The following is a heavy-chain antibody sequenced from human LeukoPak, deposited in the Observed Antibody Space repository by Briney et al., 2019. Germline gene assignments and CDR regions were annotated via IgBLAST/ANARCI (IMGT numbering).Heavy chain of an antibody. CDR1: GYTFTGYY. D-gene: IGHD5-18*01. Sequence: ASVKVSCKASGYTFTGYYMHRVRQAPGQGLEWMGWINPNSGGTNYAQKFQGRVTMTRDTSISTAYMELSRLRSDDTAVYYCARSIPRGYSYNYWGQGTLVTVSS. J-gene: IGHJ4*02. V-gene: IGHV1-2*02. CDR2: INPNSGGT. CDR3: ARSIPRGYSYNY.